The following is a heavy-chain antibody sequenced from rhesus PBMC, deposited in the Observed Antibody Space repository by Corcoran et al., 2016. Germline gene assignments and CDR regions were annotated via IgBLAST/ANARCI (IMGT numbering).Heavy chain of an antibody. D-gene: IGHD3-3*01. J-gene: IGHJ4*01. CDR3: ARGHYNFWTGYYFDY. CDR1: GGSISSGYD. V-gene: IGHV4-76*01. CDR2: IYGSRGST. Sequence: QVQLQESGPGVVKPSETLSLTCAVSGGSISSGYDWSWIRQPPGKGLEWIWYIYGSRGSTNYNPSLKHRVTISNAASKSQFSLKLSSVTAADTAVYYCARGHYNFWTGYYFDYWGQGVLVTVSS.